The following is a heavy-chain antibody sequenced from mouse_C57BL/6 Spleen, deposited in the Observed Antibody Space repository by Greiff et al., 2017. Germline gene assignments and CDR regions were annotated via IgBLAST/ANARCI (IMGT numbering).Heavy chain of an antibody. CDR3: ARGGGYDGYFDV. J-gene: IGHJ1*03. CDR2: IYPGGGYT. D-gene: IGHD2-2*01. CDR1: GYTFTNYW. V-gene: IGHV1-63*01. Sequence: QVQLQQSGAELVRPGTSVKMSCKASGYTFTNYWIGWAKQRPGHGLEWIGDIYPGGGYTNYNEKFKGKATLTADKSSSTAYMQFSSLTCEDSAIYYCARGGGYDGYFDVWGTGTTVTVSS.